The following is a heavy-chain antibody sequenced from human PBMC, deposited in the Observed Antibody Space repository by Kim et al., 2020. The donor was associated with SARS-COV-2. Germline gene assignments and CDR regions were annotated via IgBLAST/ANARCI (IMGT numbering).Heavy chain of an antibody. Sequence: GESLKISCKGSGYSFTSYWISWVRQMPGKGLEWMGRIDPSDSYTNYSPSFQGHVTISADKSISTAYLQWRSLKASDTAMYYCATRLGSYPGAFDIWGQGTMVTVSS. D-gene: IGHD5-18*01. CDR1: GYSFTSYW. CDR3: ATRLGSYPGAFDI. CDR2: IDPSDSYT. V-gene: IGHV5-10-1*01. J-gene: IGHJ3*02.